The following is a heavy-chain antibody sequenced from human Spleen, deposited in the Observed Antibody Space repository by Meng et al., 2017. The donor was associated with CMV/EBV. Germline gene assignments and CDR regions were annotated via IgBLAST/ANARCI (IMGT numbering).Heavy chain of an antibody. CDR1: GFTISTYG. CDR3: AKGGSSTVATHFDY. Sequence: SCEASGFTISTYGMYWVRQAPGKGPEWVAFIRYDGSNKYYADSVKGRFTISRDNSKNTLFLQMNSLRPEDTAVYYCAKGGSSTVATHFDYWGQGTLVTVSS. J-gene: IGHJ4*02. V-gene: IGHV3-30*02. D-gene: IGHD4-23*01. CDR2: IRYDGSNK.